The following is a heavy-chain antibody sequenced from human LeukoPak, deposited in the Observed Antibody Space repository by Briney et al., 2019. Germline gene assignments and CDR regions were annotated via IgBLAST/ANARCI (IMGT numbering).Heavy chain of an antibody. D-gene: IGHD1-26*01. CDR3: ARGGASTPNYYFDY. V-gene: IGHV4-34*01. Sequence: SETLSLTCAVYGGSFSGYYWSWLRQPPGKGLEWIGEINHSGSTNYNPSLKSRVTISVDTSKNQFSLKLNSVTAADTAVYYCARGGASTPNYYFDYWGQGTLVTVSS. J-gene: IGHJ4*02. CDR2: INHSGST. CDR1: GGSFSGYY.